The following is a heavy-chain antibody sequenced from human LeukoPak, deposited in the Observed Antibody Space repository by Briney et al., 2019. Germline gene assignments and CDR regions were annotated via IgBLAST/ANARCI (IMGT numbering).Heavy chain of an antibody. CDR2: ISSSGSTI. J-gene: IGHJ4*02. Sequence: PGGSLRLSCAASGFTFSDYYMSWIRQAPGKGLEWVSYISSSGSTIYYPDSVKSRFTISRDNAKNTLYLQMNSRTAEDTAVYYCARASTTITIVRGVLDYWGQGTLVTVSS. D-gene: IGHD3-10*01. CDR3: ARASTTITIVRGVLDY. CDR1: GFTFSDYY. V-gene: IGHV3-11*01.